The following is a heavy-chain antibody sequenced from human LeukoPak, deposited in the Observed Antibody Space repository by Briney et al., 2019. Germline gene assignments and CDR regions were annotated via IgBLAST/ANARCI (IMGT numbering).Heavy chain of an antibody. Sequence: PSETLSLTCTVSGGSISSHYWSWIRQPPGKGLEWVWDISYIGGTNYNPSLKRRVTISVDTSKNQFSLKLSSVTAADAAVYFCARDPTTVTKGLDIWGQGTMVTVSS. D-gene: IGHD4-17*01. CDR3: ARDPTTVTKGLDI. V-gene: IGHV4-59*11. J-gene: IGHJ3*02. CDR2: ISYIGGT. CDR1: GGSISSHY.